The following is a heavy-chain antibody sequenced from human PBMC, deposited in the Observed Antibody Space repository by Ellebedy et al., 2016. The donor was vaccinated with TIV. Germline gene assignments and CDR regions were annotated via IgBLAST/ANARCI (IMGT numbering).Heavy chain of an antibody. Sequence: GESLKISCAASGFTFSDYYMSWIRQAPGKGLEWVSYISSSSSYTNYADSVKGRFTISRDNAKNSLYLQMNSLRAEDTAVYYCAYIGERLHCWGQGTLVTVSS. V-gene: IGHV3-11*06. J-gene: IGHJ4*02. D-gene: IGHD1-1*01. CDR2: ISSSSSYT. CDR1: GFTFSDYY. CDR3: AYIGERLHC.